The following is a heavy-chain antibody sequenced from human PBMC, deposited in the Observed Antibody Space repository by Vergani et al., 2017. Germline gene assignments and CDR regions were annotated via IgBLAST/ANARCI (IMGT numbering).Heavy chain of an antibody. Sequence: QVQLVQSGAEVKKPGSSVKVSCKASGGTFSSYAISWVRQAPGQGLEWMGGIIPIFGSANYAQKFQGRVTITADESTITAYMELSSLSSADTAVYYCARYSGYDYYYYYYMDVWGKGTTVTVSS. V-gene: IGHV1-69*12. CDR1: GGTFSSYA. D-gene: IGHD5-12*01. CDR2: IIPIFGSA. CDR3: ARYSGYDYYYYYYMDV. J-gene: IGHJ6*03.